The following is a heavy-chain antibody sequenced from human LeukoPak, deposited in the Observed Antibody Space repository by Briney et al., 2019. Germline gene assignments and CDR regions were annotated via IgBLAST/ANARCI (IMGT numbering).Heavy chain of an antibody. J-gene: IGHJ4*02. D-gene: IGHD3-10*01. CDR3: ARRGYYGSGSYYSGYGY. CDR2: SNHSGST. V-gene: IGHV4-34*01. Sequence: PSETLSLTCAVYGGSFSGYYWSWIRHPPGKGLEWMWESNHSGSTNNNPSLTSRVTISVDTSKNQFSLKLSSVTAADTAVYYCARRGYYGSGSYYSGYGYWGQGTLVTVSS. CDR1: GGSFSGYY.